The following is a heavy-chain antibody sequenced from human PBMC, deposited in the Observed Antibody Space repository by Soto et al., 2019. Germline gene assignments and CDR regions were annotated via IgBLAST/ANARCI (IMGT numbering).Heavy chain of an antibody. J-gene: IGHJ6*03. CDR2: TYYRSRWYN. CDR1: VDSVSGNSAA. V-gene: IGHV6-1*01. D-gene: IGHD1-7*01. CDR3: SGTTSLQWYYMDV. Sequence: SQTLSLTCAISVDSVSGNSAAWNWIRRSPSGGLEWLGRTYYRSRWYNDYAVSVRSRITINPDTSKNQFSLHLNSVTPEDTAFYYCSGTTSLQWYYMDVWGKGTTVTVSS.